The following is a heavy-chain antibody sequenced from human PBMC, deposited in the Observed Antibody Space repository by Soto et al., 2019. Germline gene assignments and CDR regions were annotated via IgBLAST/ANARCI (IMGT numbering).Heavy chain of an antibody. V-gene: IGHV4-39*01. Sequence: LFLTCTVSGGSIASSTYYWDWIRQPPGKGLEWIGSIYYSGSTYYNPSLKSRVTISVETSTKRFSLNLSSVTAADTALYSCKASYYYDTSDDYYYGMDVWGQGTTVTVSS. D-gene: IGHD3-22*01. CDR2: IYYSGST. J-gene: IGHJ6*02. CDR3: KASYYYDTSDDYYYGMDV. CDR1: GGSIASSTYY.